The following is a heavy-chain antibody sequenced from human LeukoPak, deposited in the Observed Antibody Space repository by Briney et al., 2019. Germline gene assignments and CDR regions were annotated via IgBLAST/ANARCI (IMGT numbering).Heavy chain of an antibody. CDR2: ISTSGGST. CDR1: GFTFRNYA. Sequence: GGSLRLSCAASGFTFRNYAMSWVRQAPGKGLEWVSGISTSGGSTYYADSVKGRHTISRDNTKNTLYLQMKSLRAEDTAVYYCAKGFAYYYDSSGYQIDYWGQGTLVTVSS. J-gene: IGHJ4*02. V-gene: IGHV3-23*01. CDR3: AKGFAYYYDSSGYQIDY. D-gene: IGHD3-22*01.